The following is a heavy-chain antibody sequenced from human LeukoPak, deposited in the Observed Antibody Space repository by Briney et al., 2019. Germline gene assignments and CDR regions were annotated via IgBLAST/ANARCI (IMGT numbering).Heavy chain of an antibody. CDR2: MNPNSGNT. D-gene: IGHD3-22*01. V-gene: IGHV1-8*01. CDR3: ARGRGWRYYDSSGYLYDY. Sequence: ASVKVSCKASGYTFTSYDINWVRQATGQGLEWMGWMNPNSGNTGYAQKFQGRVTMTRNTSISTAYMELSSLRSEDTAVYYCARGRGWRYYDSSGYLYDYWGQGTLVTVSS. J-gene: IGHJ4*02. CDR1: GYTFTSYD.